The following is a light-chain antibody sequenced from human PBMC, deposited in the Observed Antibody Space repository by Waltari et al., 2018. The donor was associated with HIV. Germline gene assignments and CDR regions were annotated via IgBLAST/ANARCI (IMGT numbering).Light chain of an antibody. CDR1: QSISSY. CDR3: QQSYSTPNT. V-gene: IGKV1-39*01. Sequence: DIQMTQSPSILSASVGDRVTITCRASQSISSYLNWYQQKPGKAPKLLIYAASSLQSGVPSRFSGSGSGTDFTLTISSLQPEDFATYYCQQSYSTPNTFGPGTKVDIK. CDR2: AAS. J-gene: IGKJ3*01.